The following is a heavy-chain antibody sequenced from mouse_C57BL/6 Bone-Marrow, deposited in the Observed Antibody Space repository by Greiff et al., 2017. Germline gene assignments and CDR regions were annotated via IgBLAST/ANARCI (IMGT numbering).Heavy chain of an antibody. CDR3: ARQQLTYYAMDY. V-gene: IGHV5-2*01. D-gene: IGHD3-2*02. CDR1: EYEFPSHD. Sequence: EVHLVESGGGLVQPGESLKLSCESNEYEFPSHDMSWVRKTPEKRLELVAAINSDGGSTYYPDTMERRFIISRDNTKKTLYLQRSSLRSEDTALYYCARQQLTYYAMDYWGQGTSVTVSS. J-gene: IGHJ4*01. CDR2: INSDGGST.